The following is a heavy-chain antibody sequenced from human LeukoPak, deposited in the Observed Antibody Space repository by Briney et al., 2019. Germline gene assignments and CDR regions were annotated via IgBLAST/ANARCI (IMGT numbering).Heavy chain of an antibody. D-gene: IGHD1-1*01. J-gene: IGHJ4*02. CDR2: IYPGDSDT. V-gene: IGHV5-51*01. CDR3: ATKEERRPFDY. CDR1: GYIFNNFW. Sequence: GESLKISCKGTGYIFNNFWIAWVRQMPGKGLEWMGIIYPGDSDTRYSPSFQGQVIISVDKSIRTAYLQWSSLKASDTAMYYCATKEERRPFDYWGQGTLVTVSS.